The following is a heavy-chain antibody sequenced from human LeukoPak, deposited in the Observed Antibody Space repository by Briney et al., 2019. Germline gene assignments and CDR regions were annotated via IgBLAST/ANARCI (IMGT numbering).Heavy chain of an antibody. V-gene: IGHV3-30*02. CDR1: GFTFSSYG. CDR2: IRYDGSNK. Sequence: TGGSLRLSCAASGFTFSSYGMHWVRQAPGKGLEWVAFIRYDGSNKYYADSVKGRFTISRDNSKNTLYLQMNSLRAEDTAVYYCAKEILFLDIVVVPAENDYWGQGTLVTVSS. D-gene: IGHD2-2*01. J-gene: IGHJ4*02. CDR3: AKEILFLDIVVVPAENDY.